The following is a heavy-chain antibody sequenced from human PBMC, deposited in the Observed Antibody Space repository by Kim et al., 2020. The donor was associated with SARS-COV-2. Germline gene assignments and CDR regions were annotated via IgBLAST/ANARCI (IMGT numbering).Heavy chain of an antibody. CDR3: ARADYGGNYYYYYGMDV. J-gene: IGHJ6*02. CDR1: GFTFSGYD. V-gene: IGHV3-13*01. D-gene: IGHD4-17*01. Sequence: GGSLRLSCAASGFTFSGYDMHWVRQATGKGLDWVSAIGTAGDTFYPGSVKGRFTISRENAKNSLYLQMNSLRAGDTAVYYCARADYGGNYYYYYGMDVWGQGTTVTVSS. CDR2: IGTAGDT.